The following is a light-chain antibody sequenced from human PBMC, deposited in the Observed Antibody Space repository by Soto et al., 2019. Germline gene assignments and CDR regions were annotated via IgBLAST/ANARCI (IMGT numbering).Light chain of an antibody. Sequence: EIVMTQCPATLSVSPGERATLSCRASQSVSSDLAWYQQKAGQSPRLLIYGASTRAAETPARFSGSGSETEFTLTISSLQSEDFAVYYCQQYSKWPLTFGGGTKV. CDR1: QSVSSD. V-gene: IGKV3-15*01. J-gene: IGKJ4*01. CDR3: QQYSKWPLT. CDR2: GAS.